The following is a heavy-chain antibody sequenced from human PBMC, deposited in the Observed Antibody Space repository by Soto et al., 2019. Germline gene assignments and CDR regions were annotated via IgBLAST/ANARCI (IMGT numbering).Heavy chain of an antibody. J-gene: IGHJ4*02. V-gene: IGHV4-4*02. CDR3: ARGAKQQLDEYYFDY. CDR2: IYHSGST. CDR1: GGSISSSNW. D-gene: IGHD6-13*01. Sequence: SETLSLTCAVSGGSISSSNWWSWVRQPPGKGLEWIGEIYHSGSTNYNPSLKSRVTISVDKPKNQFSLKLSSVTAADTAVYYCARGAKQQLDEYYFDYWGQGTLVTVSS.